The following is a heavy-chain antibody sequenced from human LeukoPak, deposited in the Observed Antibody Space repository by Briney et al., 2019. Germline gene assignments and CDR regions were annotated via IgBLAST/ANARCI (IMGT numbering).Heavy chain of an antibody. Sequence: KPGGSLRLSCAASGFTFSSYSMNWVRQAPGKGLEWVSSISSSSSYIYYADSVKGRFTISRDNAKNSLYLQMNSLRAEDTAVYYCARDWAVDCGGDCSWWGQGTMVTVSS. CDR1: GFTFSSYS. D-gene: IGHD2-21*02. CDR2: ISSSSSYI. J-gene: IGHJ3*01. CDR3: ARDWAVDCGGDCSW. V-gene: IGHV3-21*01.